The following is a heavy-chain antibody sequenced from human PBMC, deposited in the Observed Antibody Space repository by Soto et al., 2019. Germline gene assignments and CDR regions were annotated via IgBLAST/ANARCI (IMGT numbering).Heavy chain of an antibody. CDR3: ARLQFGEGFDY. J-gene: IGHJ4*02. CDR2: ILHTGGT. V-gene: IGHV4-30-2*01. Sequence: SETLSLTCAVSGGSISGGGFSWSWIRQPPGKGLEWIGYILHTGGTQYNPSLKSRVSMSVDKSKNQFSLHLTSVTAADTAVYYCARLQFGEGFDYWGQGALVTV. D-gene: IGHD3-10*01. CDR1: GGSISGGGFS.